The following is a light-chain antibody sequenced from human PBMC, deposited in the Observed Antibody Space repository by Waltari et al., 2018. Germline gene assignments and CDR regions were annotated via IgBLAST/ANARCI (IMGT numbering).Light chain of an antibody. CDR3: CSYAGSRWV. J-gene: IGLJ3*02. CDR1: SSDVGGYED. V-gene: IGLV2-11*01. Sequence: QSALTQPRSVSGAPGQSVTISCTGTSSDVGGYEDVSCTPPHPGKSPKLMVFDLRKRPSGVPVRFSGSKSGSTASLTISGLQAEDEADYYCCSYAGSRWVFGGGTKLTVL. CDR2: DLR.